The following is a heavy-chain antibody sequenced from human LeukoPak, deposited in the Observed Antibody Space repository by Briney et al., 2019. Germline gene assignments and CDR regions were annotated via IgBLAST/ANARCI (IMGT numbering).Heavy chain of an antibody. CDR3: ARAGYGDYSDY. V-gene: IGHV3-21*01. Sequence: GGAPSLSCAASAFTFSSYCTKWVRPAPRKGLEWVSSISSSSYIYYADSVKGRFTISRDNAKNSLYLQMNSLRAEDTAVYYCARAGYGDYSDYWGQGTLVTVSS. CDR2: ISSSSYI. CDR1: AFTFSSYC. J-gene: IGHJ4*02. D-gene: IGHD4-17*01.